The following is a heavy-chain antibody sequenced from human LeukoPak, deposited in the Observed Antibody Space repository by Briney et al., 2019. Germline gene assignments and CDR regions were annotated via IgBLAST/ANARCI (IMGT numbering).Heavy chain of an antibody. D-gene: IGHD3-9*01. Sequence: GSLRLSCAASGFTFSNYGMSWVRQAPGKGLEWIGSIYHSGSTYYNPSLKSRVTISVDTSKNQFSLKLSSVTAADTAVYYCARVRRHYDILTGYPWFDPWGQGTLVTVSS. V-gene: IGHV4-38-2*01. CDR2: IYHSGST. CDR3: ARVRRHYDILTGYPWFDP. J-gene: IGHJ5*02. CDR1: GFTFSNYG.